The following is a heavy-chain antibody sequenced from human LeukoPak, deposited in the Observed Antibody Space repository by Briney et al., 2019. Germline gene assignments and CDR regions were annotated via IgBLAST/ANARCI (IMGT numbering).Heavy chain of an antibody. CDR2: IYYNGNT. V-gene: IGHV4-39*07. CDR1: GGSISSSSYY. CDR3: VREDGSGSYPLLPDAFDI. J-gene: IGHJ3*02. Sequence: SETLSLTCTVSGGSISSSSYYWGWIRQPPGKGLEWIGYIYYNGNTYYNPSLRTRVTMSLHTSKKQFSLILKSVTAADTAVYYCVREDGSGSYPLLPDAFDIWGQGTMVTVSS. D-gene: IGHD3-10*01.